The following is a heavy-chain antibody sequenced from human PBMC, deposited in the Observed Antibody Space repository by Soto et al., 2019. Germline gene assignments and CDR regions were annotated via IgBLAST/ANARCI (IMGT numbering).Heavy chain of an antibody. Sequence: SEXLSLTCTVSGGSVRSYYWRWIRQSPGKGLEWIGFIYYSGSTKYKPSLKSRVTISVDTSKNQFSLKVSSATAADTAVYYCARHSNRNYGLYYFDYWGLGALVTVSS. CDR1: GGSVRSYY. CDR3: ARHSNRNYGLYYFDY. V-gene: IGHV4-59*08. J-gene: IGHJ4*02. CDR2: IYYSGST. D-gene: IGHD4-4*01.